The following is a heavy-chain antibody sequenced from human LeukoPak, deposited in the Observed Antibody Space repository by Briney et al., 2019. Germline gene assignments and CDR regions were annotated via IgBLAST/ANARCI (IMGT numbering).Heavy chain of an antibody. D-gene: IGHD5-18*01. CDR1: GGSIISYY. J-gene: IGHJ3*02. CDR2: IYDSGST. Sequence: PSETLSLTCTVSGGSIISYYWSWIRQPPGKGLECIGYIYDSGSTFYNPSLKSRVTISVDTSQNQFSLKLSSVTAADTAVYYCAGAMDEVDTDAFDIWGQGTMVTVSS. CDR3: AGAMDEVDTDAFDI. V-gene: IGHV4-4*08.